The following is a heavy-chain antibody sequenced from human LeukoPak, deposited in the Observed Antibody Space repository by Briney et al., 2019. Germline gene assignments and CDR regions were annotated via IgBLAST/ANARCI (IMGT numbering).Heavy chain of an antibody. CDR2: VYYSGGT. CDR3: ARQPGGYSGPFDY. Sequence: SETLSLTCSVSGGSISSSSYYWGWIRQPPGKGLEWVASVYYSGGTYYNPSLESRVTMAVDTSKNQFSLKLSSVTAADTAVYYCARQPGGYSGPFDYWGQGTLVTVSS. V-gene: IGHV4-39*01. D-gene: IGHD5-12*01. CDR1: GGSISSSSYY. J-gene: IGHJ4*02.